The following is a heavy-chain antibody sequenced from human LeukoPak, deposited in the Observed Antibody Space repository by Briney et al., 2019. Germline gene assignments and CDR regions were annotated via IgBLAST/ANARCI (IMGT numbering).Heavy chain of an antibody. CDR1: GFTFDDYA. CDR3: AKEGGGMDV. Sequence: PGESMRLSCAASGFTFDDYAMHWVRQAPGKGLEWVSGISWNSGSIGYADSVKGRFTISRDNAKNSLYLQMNSLRAEDMALYYCAKEGGGMDVWGKGTTVTVSS. CDR2: ISWNSGSI. J-gene: IGHJ6*04. V-gene: IGHV3-9*03.